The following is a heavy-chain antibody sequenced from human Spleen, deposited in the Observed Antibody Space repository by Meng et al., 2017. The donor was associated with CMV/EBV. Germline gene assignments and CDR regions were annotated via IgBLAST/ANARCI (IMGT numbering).Heavy chain of an antibody. Sequence: SVKVSCKASGGTFSSYAISWVRQAPGQGLKWMGGIIPIFGTANYAQKSQGRVTITTDESTSTAYMELSSLRSEDTAVYYCAGVPVVVPAAQTNYYYYGMDVWGQGTTVTVS. CDR1: GGTFSSYA. CDR3: AGVPVVVPAAQTNYYYYGMDV. CDR2: IIPIFGTA. V-gene: IGHV1-69*05. D-gene: IGHD2-2*01. J-gene: IGHJ6*02.